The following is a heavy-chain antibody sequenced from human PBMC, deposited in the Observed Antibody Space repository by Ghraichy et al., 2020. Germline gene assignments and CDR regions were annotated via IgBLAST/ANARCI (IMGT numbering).Heavy chain of an antibody. CDR1: GGSISSYY. CDR3: ARHDRYYDYVWGSYRPEGMDV. V-gene: IGHV4-59*08. J-gene: IGHJ6*02. CDR2: IYYSGST. D-gene: IGHD3-16*02. Sequence: SQTLSLTCTVSGGSISSYYWSWIRQPPGKGLEWIGYIYYSGSTNYNPSLKSRVTISVDTSKNQFSLKLSSVTAADTAVYYCARHDRYYDYVWGSYRPEGMDVWCQGTTVTVS.